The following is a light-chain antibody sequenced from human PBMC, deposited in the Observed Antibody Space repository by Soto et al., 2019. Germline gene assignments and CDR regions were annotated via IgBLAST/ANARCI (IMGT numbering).Light chain of an antibody. J-gene: IGLJ2*01. CDR3: CSYAGSYSVV. Sequence: QSALTQPRSVSGSPGQSVTISCTGTSSDVGGYNYVSWYQQHPGKAPKLMIYDVSMRPSGVPDRFSGSKSGNTASLTISGLQAEDEADYYCCSYAGSYSVVFGGGTKVTVL. CDR1: SSDVGGYNY. CDR2: DVS. V-gene: IGLV2-11*01.